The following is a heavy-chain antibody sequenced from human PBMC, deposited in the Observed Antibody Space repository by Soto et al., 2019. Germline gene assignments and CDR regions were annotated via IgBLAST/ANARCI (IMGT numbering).Heavy chain of an antibody. CDR1: GYTLTELS. Sequence: ASVKVSCKVSGYTLTELSMHWVRQAPGKGLEWMGGFDPEDGETIYAQKFQGRVTITADKSTSTAYMELSSLRSEDTAVYYCARGPPRYYDFWSGRNDAFDIWGQGTMVTVSS. D-gene: IGHD3-3*01. J-gene: IGHJ3*02. CDR2: FDPEDGET. CDR3: ARGPPRYYDFWSGRNDAFDI. V-gene: IGHV1-24*01.